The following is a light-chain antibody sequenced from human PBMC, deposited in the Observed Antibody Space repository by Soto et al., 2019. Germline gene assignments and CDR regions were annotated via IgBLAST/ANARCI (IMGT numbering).Light chain of an antibody. CDR3: QHYNSYSEA. CDR1: ENIITN. Sequence: EMVMTQSPATLSVSPGERATLSCRASENIITNLAWYQQKPGQPPRLLIYSASVRATGIPARFSGSGSGTEFTLTISSLQSEDFATYYCQHYNSYSEAFGQGTKVELK. J-gene: IGKJ1*01. V-gene: IGKV3-15*01. CDR2: SAS.